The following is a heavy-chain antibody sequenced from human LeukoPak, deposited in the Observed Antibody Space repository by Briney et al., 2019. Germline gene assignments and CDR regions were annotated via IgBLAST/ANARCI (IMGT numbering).Heavy chain of an antibody. CDR1: GFTFSSYW. J-gene: IGHJ4*02. CDR2: IKQDGSEK. Sequence: GGSLRLSCAASGFTFSSYWMSWVRQAPGKGLEWVANIKQDGSEKYYVDSVKGRFTISRDNAKNSLYLQMNSLRAEDTAVYYCARDPNYDYVWGSYRVYYFDYWGQGTLVTVSS. V-gene: IGHV3-7*01. CDR3: ARDPNYDYVWGSYRVYYFDY. D-gene: IGHD3-16*02.